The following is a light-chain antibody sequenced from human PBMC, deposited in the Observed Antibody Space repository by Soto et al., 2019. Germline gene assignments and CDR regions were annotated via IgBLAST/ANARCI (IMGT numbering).Light chain of an antibody. J-gene: IGLJ3*02. Sequence: QSVLTQPPSASGTPGQRVTISCSGSSSNIGRDTVNWYQQLPGMAPKLLIYSNNRRPSGVPDRFSGSKSGTSASLAISGLQFEDEADYYCAAWDGSLNGWVFGGGTKVTV. CDR1: SSNIGRDT. CDR3: AAWDGSLNGWV. V-gene: IGLV1-44*01. CDR2: SNN.